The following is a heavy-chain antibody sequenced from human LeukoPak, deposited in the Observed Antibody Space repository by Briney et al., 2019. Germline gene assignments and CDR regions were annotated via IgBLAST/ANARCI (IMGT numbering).Heavy chain of an antibody. V-gene: IGHV5-10-1*01. Sequence: GESLKISCQGPGYRFTSFWFTWVRQMPGKGREWVGRIDPSDSYTDYSPSFQGHVTVSSAKSISTAYLQWSSLKASDTAMYYCATMTTGYYFDYWGQGTLVTVSS. J-gene: IGHJ4*02. CDR1: GYRFTSFW. CDR2: IDPSDSYT. D-gene: IGHD4-11*01. CDR3: ATMTTGYYFDY.